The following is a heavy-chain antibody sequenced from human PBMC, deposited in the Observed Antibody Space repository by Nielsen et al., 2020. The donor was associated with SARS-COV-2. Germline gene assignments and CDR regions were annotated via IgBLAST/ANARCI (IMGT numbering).Heavy chain of an antibody. Sequence: GGSLRLSCAASGFTFDDYAMHWVRQAPGKGLEWVSGISWNSGSIGYADSVKGRFTISRDNAKNSLYLQMNSLRAEDTALYYCASLGGYYYYGMDVWGQGTTVTVSS. J-gene: IGHJ6*02. CDR3: ASLGGYYYYGMDV. CDR2: ISWNSGSI. D-gene: IGHD7-27*01. V-gene: IGHV3-9*01. CDR1: GFTFDDYA.